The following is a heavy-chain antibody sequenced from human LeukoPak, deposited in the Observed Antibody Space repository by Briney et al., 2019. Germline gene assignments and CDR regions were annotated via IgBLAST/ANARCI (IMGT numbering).Heavy chain of an antibody. J-gene: IGHJ4*02. CDR1: GGSINNNKW. V-gene: IGHV4-4*02. CDR2: VYYSGST. Sequence: SETLSLTCVVSGGSINNNKWWSWVRQPPGKGLEWIGDVYYSGSTNYNPSLKSRVTISVDTSKNQFSLKLSSVTAADTAVYYCARIGSRYYDFWSGYYSFDYWGQGTLVTVSS. D-gene: IGHD3-3*01. CDR3: ARIGSRYYDFWSGYYSFDY.